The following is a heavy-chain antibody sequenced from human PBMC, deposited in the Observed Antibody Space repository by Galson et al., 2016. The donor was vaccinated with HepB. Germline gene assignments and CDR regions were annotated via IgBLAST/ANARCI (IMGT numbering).Heavy chain of an antibody. D-gene: IGHD3-9*01. V-gene: IGHV3-30*03. J-gene: IGHJ4*02. CDR3: ARDGRGDLDWVLLN. Sequence: SLRLSCAASGFTLSTYGMHWVRQAPGKGLEWVAVILYDGSKKYYADSVKGRFTISRDSSKNMLYLQMNRLRSEDTAVYYCARDGRGDLDWVLLNWGQGTLVTVSS. CDR2: ILYDGSKK. CDR1: GFTLSTYG.